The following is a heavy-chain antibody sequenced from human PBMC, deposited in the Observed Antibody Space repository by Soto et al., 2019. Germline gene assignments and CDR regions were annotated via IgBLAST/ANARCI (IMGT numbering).Heavy chain of an antibody. J-gene: IGHJ4*02. D-gene: IGHD6-19*01. CDR3: AKDSPVADY. CDR1: GFTFSNYG. Sequence: GGSLRLSCAASGFTFSNYGMHWVRQAPGKGLEWVAVISYDGSNKYYADSVKGRFTISRDDSKNTLYLQMNSLRSEDTALYYCAKDSPVADYWGQGTLVTVSS. V-gene: IGHV3-30*18. CDR2: ISYDGSNK.